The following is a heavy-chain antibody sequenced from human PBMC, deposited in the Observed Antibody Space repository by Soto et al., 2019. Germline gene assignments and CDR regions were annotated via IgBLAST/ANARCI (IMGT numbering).Heavy chain of an antibody. CDR1: GGSISSYY. CDR2: MYYSGRI. V-gene: IGHV4-59*01. J-gene: IGHJ4*02. Sequence: PSETLSLTCTVSGGSISSYYWSWIRQPPGKGLEWIGYMYYSGRINYNPYHKSQVTISIDTSKNQFSLKLRFVTAADTAVYYCASDKYTSSWFYYWGQGTLVTVS. CDR3: ASDKYTSSWFYY. D-gene: IGHD6-13*01.